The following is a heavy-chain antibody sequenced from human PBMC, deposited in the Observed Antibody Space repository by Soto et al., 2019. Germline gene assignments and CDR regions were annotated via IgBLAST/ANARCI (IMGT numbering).Heavy chain of an antibody. V-gene: IGHV1-69*06. J-gene: IGHJ3*02. CDR2: IIPIFGTA. D-gene: IGHD4-17*01. CDR1: GGTFSSYA. Sequence: ASVKVSCKASGGTFSSYAISWVRQAPGQGLEWMGGIIPIFGTANYAQKFQGRVTITADKSTSTAYMELSSLRSEDTAVYYCARLITVSHAFDIWGQGTMVTVSS. CDR3: ARLITVSHAFDI.